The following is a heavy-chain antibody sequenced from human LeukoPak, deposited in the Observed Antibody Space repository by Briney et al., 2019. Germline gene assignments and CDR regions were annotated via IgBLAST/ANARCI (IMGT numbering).Heavy chain of an antibody. CDR2: IKSDGSNT. CDR3: GGSRWSGYIVH. J-gene: IGHJ4*02. V-gene: IGHV3-74*03. Sequence: GGSLRLSCAASGFTFSNYWMYWVRQAPGKGLEWVSRIKSDGSNTADADSVRGRFTISRDNAKNTLYLQMSSLRADDTAVYYCGGSRWSGYIVHWGQGTLVTVSS. D-gene: IGHD4-23*01. CDR1: GFTFSNYW.